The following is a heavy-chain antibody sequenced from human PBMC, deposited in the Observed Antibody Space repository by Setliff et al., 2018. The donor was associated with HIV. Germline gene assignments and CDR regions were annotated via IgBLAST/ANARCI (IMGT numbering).Heavy chain of an antibody. CDR1: GNTFSSYG. V-gene: IGHV1-69*05. CDR2: TTPLLGTT. J-gene: IGHJ4*02. D-gene: IGHD2-2*01. Sequence: SVKVSCKASGNTFSSYGITWVRQAPGQGLEWMGGTTPLLGTTNYAQKFQGRVTITTDEPTNTVYMELSGLRSEDTAVYYCARESACSSTSCPKVLDYWGQGTPVTVSS. CDR3: ARESACSSTSCPKVLDY.